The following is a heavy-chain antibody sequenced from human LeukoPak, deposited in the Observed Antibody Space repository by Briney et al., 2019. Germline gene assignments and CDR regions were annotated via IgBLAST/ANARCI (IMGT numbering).Heavy chain of an antibody. CDR2: IWYDGSNK. V-gene: IGHV3-33*03. J-gene: IGHJ4*02. CDR1: GFTFSSYG. D-gene: IGHD2-15*01. CDR3: ATGEMPYCSGGSCYSGDY. Sequence: PGGSLRLSCAASGFTFSSYGMHWVRQAPGKGLEWVAVIWYDGSNKYYADSVKGRFTISRDNSKNTLYLQMNSLRAEDTAVYYCATGEMPYCSGGSCYSGDYWGQGTLVTVSS.